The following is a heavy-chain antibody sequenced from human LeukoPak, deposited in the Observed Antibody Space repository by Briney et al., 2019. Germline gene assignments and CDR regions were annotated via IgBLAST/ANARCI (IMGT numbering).Heavy chain of an antibody. CDR1: GGSFSGYY. Sequence: SETLSLTCAVYGGSFSGYYWSWIRQPPGKGLEWIGEINHSGSTNYNPSLKSRVTISVDTSKNQFSLKLSSVTAADTAVYYCASSQYSSGWSEWLDPWGQGTLVTVSS. D-gene: IGHD6-19*01. CDR3: ASSQYSSGWSEWLDP. J-gene: IGHJ5*02. CDR2: INHSGST. V-gene: IGHV4-34*01.